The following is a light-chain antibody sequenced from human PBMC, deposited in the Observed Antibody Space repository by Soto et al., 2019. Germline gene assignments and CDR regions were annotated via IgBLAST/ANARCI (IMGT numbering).Light chain of an antibody. CDR3: HLYNSSPT. Sequence: MTHAPSTLSASTGERATSTCRASQSVSSNLAWYQQKPGPSPLLLIFCTSARATGFPFSFSGSGSGTDFTLTIIRLHSYDSAAYYCHLYNSSPTFGQGTKVDIK. CDR2: CTS. V-gene: IGKV3-15*01. J-gene: IGKJ1*01. CDR1: QSVSSN.